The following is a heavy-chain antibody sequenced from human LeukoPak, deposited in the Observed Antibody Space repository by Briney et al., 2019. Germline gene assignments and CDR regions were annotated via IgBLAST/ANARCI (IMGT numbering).Heavy chain of an antibody. J-gene: IGHJ4*02. V-gene: IGHV3-9*01. Sequence: GGSLRLSCAASGFTFDDYAMHWVRHAPGKGLERVSGISWNSGSIGYADSVKGRFTISRDNAKNSLYLQMNSLRAEDTALYYCAKDWGYCSSTSCHGGYFDYWGQGTLVTVSS. CDR2: ISWNSGSI. CDR3: AKDWGYCSSTSCHGGYFDY. D-gene: IGHD2-2*01. CDR1: GFTFDDYA.